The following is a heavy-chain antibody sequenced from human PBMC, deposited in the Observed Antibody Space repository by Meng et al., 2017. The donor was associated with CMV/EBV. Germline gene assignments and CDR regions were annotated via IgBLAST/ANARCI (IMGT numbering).Heavy chain of an antibody. CDR2: IYNSGTT. J-gene: IGHJ4*02. D-gene: IGHD4-11*01. CDR1: GGSFSSSTYD. CDR3: ANYSFGSTMDY. Sequence: CPFSGGSFSSSTYDWGWISQPPGKGLEWIGSIYNSGTTYYNPSLKRRVTISVDTSKNQFSLNLSSVTAADTAVYYCANYSFGSTMDYWGQGTLVTVSS. V-gene: IGHV4-39*07.